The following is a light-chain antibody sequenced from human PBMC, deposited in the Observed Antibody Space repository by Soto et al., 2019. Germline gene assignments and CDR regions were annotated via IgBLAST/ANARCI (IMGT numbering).Light chain of an antibody. CDR1: SSDVGGYNY. V-gene: IGLV2-14*01. CDR2: EVT. CDR3: SSYTTSGTPV. Sequence: QSVLTQPASVSGSPGQSITISCTGTSSDVGGYNYLSWYQQHPGKAPKVMIYEVTNRPSAVSNRCSGSKSGNPASLTISGLQAEDGADYFCSSYTTSGTPVFGGGTKVTVL. J-gene: IGLJ3*02.